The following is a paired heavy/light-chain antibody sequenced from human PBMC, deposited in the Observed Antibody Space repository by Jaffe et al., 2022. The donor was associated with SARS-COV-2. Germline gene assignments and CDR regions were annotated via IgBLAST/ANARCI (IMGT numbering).Heavy chain of an antibody. CDR1: GYIFSTSW. Sequence: EVQLVQSGAEVKKPGESLKISCKGSGYIFSTSWIAWVRQMPGKGLEWMGIIYPGDSDTRYSPSFQGQVTFSADKSISTAYLQWSSLKASDTAIYYCARRGSTGASYNYFDPWGQGTQVTVSS. CDR3: ARRGSTGASYNYFDP. D-gene: IGHD3-22*01. CDR2: IYPGDSDT. V-gene: IGHV5-51*01. J-gene: IGHJ5*02.
Light chain of an antibody. CDR3: QQYYDWPS. Sequence: EIVMTQSPGTLSVSAGEGATLSCRASQSVSSNLAWYQQRPGQGPRLLIYGASTRATGVPARFSGSGSGTDFTLTISSLQSEDFALYYCQQYYDWPSFGPGTKVDFK. V-gene: IGKV3-15*01. J-gene: IGKJ3*01. CDR2: GAS. CDR1: QSVSSN.